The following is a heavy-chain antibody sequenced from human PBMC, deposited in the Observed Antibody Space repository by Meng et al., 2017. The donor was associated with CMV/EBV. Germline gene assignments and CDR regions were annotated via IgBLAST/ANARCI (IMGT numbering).Heavy chain of an antibody. J-gene: IGHJ4*02. CDR3: TRNRGSSGFPRLGFDY. CDR2: TRNKANSYTT. CDR1: GFTFSDHY. Sequence: GGSLRLSCAASGFTFSDHYMDWVRQAPGKGLEWVGRTRNKANSYTTEYAASVKGRFTISRDDSKSIAYLQMNSLKTEDTAVYYCTRNRGSSGFPRLGFDYWGQGTLVTVSS. D-gene: IGHD3-22*01. V-gene: IGHV3-72*01.